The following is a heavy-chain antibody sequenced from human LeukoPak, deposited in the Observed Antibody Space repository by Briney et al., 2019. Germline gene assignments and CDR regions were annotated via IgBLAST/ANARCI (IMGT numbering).Heavy chain of an antibody. V-gene: IGHV4-30-4*02. D-gene: IGHD3-9*01. CDR1: GASITSGDYM. CDR2: IYYSRPT. Sequence: SDTLSLTCTVSGASITSGDYMWRWTRQPPAKGLQWIGFIYYSRPTYYSPSHKSRITISVDTSKSQFSLKVTSVTAADTAVYYCARGHQYFDWLSGWFDPWGQGTLVTVSS. J-gene: IGHJ5*02. CDR3: ARGHQYFDWLSGWFDP.